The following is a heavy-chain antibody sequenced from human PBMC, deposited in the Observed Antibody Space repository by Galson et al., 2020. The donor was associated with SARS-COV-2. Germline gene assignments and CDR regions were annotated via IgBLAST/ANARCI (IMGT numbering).Heavy chain of an antibody. D-gene: IGHD3-3*01. J-gene: IGHJ4*02. CDR3: ARATDDHTRSGYDY. CDR2: ISYDGPTK. V-gene: IGHV3-30*04. Sequence: GGSLRLSCAASGFALSNSAMHWVRQAPGKGLEWVAIISYDGPTKYNSDSVKGRFTISRDISKNTLYLQMNSLRPEETAVDYCARATDDHTRSGYDYWVQGARVSVSS. CDR1: GFALSNSA.